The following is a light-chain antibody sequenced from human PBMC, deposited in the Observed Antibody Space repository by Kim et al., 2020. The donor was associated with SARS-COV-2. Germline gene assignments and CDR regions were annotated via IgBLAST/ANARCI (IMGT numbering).Light chain of an antibody. J-gene: IGLJ1*01. CDR2: DVV. V-gene: IGLV2-14*03. Sequence: GQSITISCTGTRSDVGGFNYVSWYQQHPGKVPKLIIYDVVERPSGISDRFSGSKSGSTASLTISGLQADDETDYYCSSHTASATFVFGGGTKVTVL. CDR3: SSHTASATFV. CDR1: RSDVGGFNY.